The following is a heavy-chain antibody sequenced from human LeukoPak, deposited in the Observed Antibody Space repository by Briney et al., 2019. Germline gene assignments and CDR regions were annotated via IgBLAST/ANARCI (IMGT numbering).Heavy chain of an antibody. CDR1: GGSISSSNW. V-gene: IGHV4-4*02. CDR2: IYHSGST. J-gene: IGHJ6*02. CDR3: ARDGAPSSGWYPYYYYFGMDV. D-gene: IGHD6-19*01. Sequence: SGTLSLTCGVSGGSISSSNWWSWVRQPPGKGLEWVGEIYHSGSTNYNPPLKSRVTISVDKSKNQFSLKLSSVTAADTAVYYCARDGAPSSGWYPYYYYFGMDVWGQGTTVTVSS.